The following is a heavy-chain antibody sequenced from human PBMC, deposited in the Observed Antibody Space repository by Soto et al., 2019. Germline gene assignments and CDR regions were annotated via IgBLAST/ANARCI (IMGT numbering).Heavy chain of an antibody. CDR1: GGSISSYY. CDR3: ASGATDDAFDI. V-gene: IGHV4-59*08. J-gene: IGHJ3*02. CDR2: IYYSGST. Sequence: SETLSLTCTVSGGSISSYYWSWIRQPPGKGLEWIGYIYYSGSTNYNPSLKSRVTISVDTSKDQFSLKLSSVTAADTAVYYCASGATDDAFDIWGQGTMVTVSS. D-gene: IGHD1-26*01.